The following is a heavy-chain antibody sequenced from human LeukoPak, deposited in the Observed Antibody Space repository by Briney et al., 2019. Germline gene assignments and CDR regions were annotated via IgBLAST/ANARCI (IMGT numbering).Heavy chain of an antibody. Sequence: SETLSLTCAVYGGSFSGCFWTWIRRPPGKGLEWIGEINHSGSTNYNPSLKSRVTISVDTSKNQFSLKLSSVTAADTAVYHCARDHGPSTLLNWGQGALVTVSS. CDR2: INHSGST. CDR1: GGSFSGCF. J-gene: IGHJ4*02. CDR3: ARDHGPSTLLN. D-gene: IGHD1-14*01. V-gene: IGHV4-34*01.